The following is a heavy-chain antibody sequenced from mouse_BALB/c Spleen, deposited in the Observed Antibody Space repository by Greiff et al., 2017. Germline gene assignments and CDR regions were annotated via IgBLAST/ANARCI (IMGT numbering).Heavy chain of an antibody. J-gene: IGHJ2*01. CDR2: ISYDGSN. V-gene: IGHV3-6*02. CDR3: ARALIY. Sequence: DVQLQESGPGLVKPSQSLSLTCSVTGYSITSGYYWNWIRQFPGNKLEWMGYISYDGSNNYNPSLKNRISITRDTSKNQFFLKLNSVTTEDTATYYCARALIYWGQGTTLTVSS. CDR1: GYSITSGYY.